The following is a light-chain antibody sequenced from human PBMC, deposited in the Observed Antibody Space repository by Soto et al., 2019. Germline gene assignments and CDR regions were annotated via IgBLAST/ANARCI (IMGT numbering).Light chain of an antibody. V-gene: IGKV1-5*01. Sequence: DIQLTQSPSTLSASVGDRVTITCRASQSLGTWLAWFQQKPGRSPKLLIYDASSLETGVPSRFSGSGSGTEFTLTIISLQPDDFATYYCQQYNSYWSFGQGTKVDIK. CDR1: QSLGTW. J-gene: IGKJ1*01. CDR3: QQYNSYWS. CDR2: DAS.